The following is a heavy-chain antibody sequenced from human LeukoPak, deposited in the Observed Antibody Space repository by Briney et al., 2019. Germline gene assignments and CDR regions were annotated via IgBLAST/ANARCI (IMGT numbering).Heavy chain of an antibody. CDR3: ARDRVGSGWPRPFYFEF. CDR2: ISPNTGAT. V-gene: IGHV1-2*02. D-gene: IGHD6-19*01. Sequence: GASVKVSCKPSGYTFTGYYLHWVRQAPGQALEWMGWISPNTGATVYAQNFRGRVTMSRDTSIGTAYMDLSRLRSDDTAVYYCARDRVGSGWPRPFYFEFWGQGTLVTVSS. J-gene: IGHJ4*02. CDR1: GYTFTGYY.